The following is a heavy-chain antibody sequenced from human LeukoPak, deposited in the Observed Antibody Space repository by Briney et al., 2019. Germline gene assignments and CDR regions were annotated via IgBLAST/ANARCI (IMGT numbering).Heavy chain of an antibody. V-gene: IGHV3-23*01. J-gene: IGHJ4*02. Sequence: GGSLRLSCGASGFTFSSYAMSWVRQAPGKGLAWVSVISSSADSTYYADSVKGRFTISRDNSKNTLYLQMNNLRAEDAAVYYCAKPLEKYTYGGNFDYWGQGILVTVSS. CDR1: GFTFSSYA. CDR3: AKPLEKYTYGGNFDY. CDR2: ISSSADST. D-gene: IGHD4-23*01.